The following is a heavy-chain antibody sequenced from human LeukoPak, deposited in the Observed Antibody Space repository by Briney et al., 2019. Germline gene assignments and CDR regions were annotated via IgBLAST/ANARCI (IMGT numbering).Heavy chain of an antibody. CDR3: ARDADIVVVPAANGVDY. CDR1: GYTFTGYY. J-gene: IGHJ4*02. CDR2: INPNSDGT. D-gene: IGHD2-2*01. V-gene: IGHV1-2*02. Sequence: GASVKVSCKASGYTFTGYYMHWVRQAPGQGLEWMGWINPNSDGTNYAQKFQGRVTMTRDTSISTAYMELSRLRSDDTAVYYCARDADIVVVPAANGVDYWGQGTLVTVSS.